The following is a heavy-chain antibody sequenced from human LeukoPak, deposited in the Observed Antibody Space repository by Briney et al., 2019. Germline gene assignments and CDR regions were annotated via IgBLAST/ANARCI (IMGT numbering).Heavy chain of an antibody. V-gene: IGHV4-38-2*01. CDR3: AATYYYDSSGYYYHYYYYMDV. J-gene: IGHJ6*03. D-gene: IGHD3-22*01. CDR2: IHHSGST. CDR1: GYSISSGYY. Sequence: SETLSLTCAVSGYSISSGYYWGWVRQPPGKGLEWIASIHHSGSTNYNPSLKSRVTMSVDTSKNQFSLKLSSVTAADTAVYYCAATYYYDSSGYYYHYYYYMDVWGKGTTVTVSS.